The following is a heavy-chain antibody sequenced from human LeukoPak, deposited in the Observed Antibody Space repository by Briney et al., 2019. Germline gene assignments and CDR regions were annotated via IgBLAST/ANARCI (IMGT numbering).Heavy chain of an antibody. V-gene: IGHV3-23*01. J-gene: IGHJ4*02. CDR1: GFTFRSYD. D-gene: IGHD2-2*01. Sequence: GGSLRLSCAASGFTFRSYDMSWVRQAPGKGLEWVSTLSGSGDSTYYADSVKGRFTISRDNSKNTLFLQMNSMRAEDTAVYYCAKEVWSAMYYFDFWAREPWSPSPQ. CDR2: LSGSGDST. CDR3: AKEVWSAMYYFDF.